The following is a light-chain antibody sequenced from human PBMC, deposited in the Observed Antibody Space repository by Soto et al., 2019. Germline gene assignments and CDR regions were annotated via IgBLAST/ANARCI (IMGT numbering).Light chain of an antibody. J-gene: IGLJ1*01. CDR2: EVT. Sequence: QSALTQTASVSGSPGQSITSSCTGTSSDVGGYNYVSWYKQHPGKAPKLIIYEVTNRPSGVSNRFSGSKSGNTASLTISGLQAEDEAVYYCSSYTTISTSYVFGTGTKLTVL. V-gene: IGLV2-14*03. CDR1: SSDVGGYNY. CDR3: SSYTTISTSYV.